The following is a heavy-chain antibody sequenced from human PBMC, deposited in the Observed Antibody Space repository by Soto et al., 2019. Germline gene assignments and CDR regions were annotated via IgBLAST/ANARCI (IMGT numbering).Heavy chain of an antibody. CDR3: AIPPKYYYDSSGYYYVE. D-gene: IGHD3-22*01. J-gene: IGHJ4*02. V-gene: IGHV1-69*01. CDR1: GGTFSSYA. Sequence: QVQLVQSGAEVKKPGSSVKVSCKASGGTFSSYAISWVRQAPGQGLEWMGGIIPIFGTANYAQKFQGRVTITADESTSTAYMDLSSLGSEDTAVYYCAIPPKYYYDSSGYYYVEWGQGTLVTVSS. CDR2: IIPIFGTA.